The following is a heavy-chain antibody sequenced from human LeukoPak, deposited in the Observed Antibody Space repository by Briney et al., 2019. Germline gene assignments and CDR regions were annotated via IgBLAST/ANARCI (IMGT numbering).Heavy chain of an antibody. V-gene: IGHV3-49*03. Sequence: PGGSLRLSCTASGFTFGDYAMSWFRQAPGKGLEWVGFIRTKAYGATTEYAASVKGRFTISRDDSKSIAYLQMNSLKTEDTAVYYCTRDDRYCSRTSCSYFDYWGQGTLVTVSS. D-gene: IGHD2-2*01. CDR1: GFTFGDYA. CDR2: IRTKAYGATT. CDR3: TRDDRYCSRTSCSYFDY. J-gene: IGHJ4*02.